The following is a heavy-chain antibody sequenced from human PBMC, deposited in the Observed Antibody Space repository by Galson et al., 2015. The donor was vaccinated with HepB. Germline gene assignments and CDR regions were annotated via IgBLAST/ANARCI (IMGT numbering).Heavy chain of an antibody. CDR3: ARVGIIFGRGNWFDP. Sequence: SVKVYCKASGYTFTSYGISWVRQAPGQGLEWMGWISAYNGNTNYAQKLQGRVTMTTDTSTSTAYMELRSLRSDDTAVYYCARVGIIFGRGNWFDPWGQGTLVTVSS. CDR2: ISAYNGNT. CDR1: GYTFTSYG. J-gene: IGHJ5*02. D-gene: IGHD3-3*01. V-gene: IGHV1-18*01.